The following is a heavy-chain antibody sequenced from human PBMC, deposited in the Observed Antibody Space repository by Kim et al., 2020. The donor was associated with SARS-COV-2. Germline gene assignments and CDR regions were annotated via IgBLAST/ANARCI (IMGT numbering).Heavy chain of an antibody. Sequence: GGSLRLSCTTSGLNFADYAMSWFRQAPGKGLEWVAFIRSKRYDETTEYAASVKGRFIISRDDSKRIAYLQMNGLKTEDTAVYYCTSEPYYYDSAAYYHDYWGQGTLVTVSS. CDR2: IRSKRYDETT. V-gene: IGHV3-49*03. CDR3: TSEPYYYDSAAYYHDY. D-gene: IGHD3-22*01. J-gene: IGHJ4*02. CDR1: GLNFADYA.